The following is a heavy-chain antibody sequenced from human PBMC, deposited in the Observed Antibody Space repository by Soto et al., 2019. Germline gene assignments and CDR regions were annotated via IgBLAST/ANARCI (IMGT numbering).Heavy chain of an antibody. CDR1: GGSISSGGYY. V-gene: IGHV4-31*03. CDR3: AREGRWDIVVVPAAEVMDV. J-gene: IGHJ6*02. D-gene: IGHD2-2*01. Sequence: PSETLSLTCTVSGGSISSGGYYWSWIRQHPGKGLEWIGYIYYSGSTYYNPSLKSRVTISVDTSKNQFSLKLSSVTAADTAVYYCAREGRWDIVVVPAAEVMDVRGQGTTVTVSS. CDR2: IYYSGST.